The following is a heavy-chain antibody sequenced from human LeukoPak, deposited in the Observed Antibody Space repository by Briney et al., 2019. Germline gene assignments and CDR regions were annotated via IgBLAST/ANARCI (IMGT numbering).Heavy chain of an antibody. Sequence: ASVKVSCKASGYTFTSYDINWVRQATGQGLEWMGWMNPNSGNTGYAQKFRGRVTITRNTSISTAYMELSSLRSEDTAVYYCARGLPGYGGAFDIWGQGTMVTVSS. V-gene: IGHV1-8*03. CDR1: GYTFTSYD. J-gene: IGHJ3*02. D-gene: IGHD3-16*01. CDR3: ARGLPGYGGAFDI. CDR2: MNPNSGNT.